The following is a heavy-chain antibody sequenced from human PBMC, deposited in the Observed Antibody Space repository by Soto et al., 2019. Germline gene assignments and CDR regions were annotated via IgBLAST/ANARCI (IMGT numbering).Heavy chain of an antibody. CDR1: GFTFSSYS. J-gene: IGHJ4*02. CDR3: AGRSSVTYVAY. D-gene: IGHD6-19*01. V-gene: IGHV3-23*01. CDR2: ISGSGGST. Sequence: EVQLLESGGGLVQPGGSLRLSCAASGFTFSSYSMSWVRQAPGKGLEWVSVISGSGGSTYYADSVKGRFTISRDNSKNTLYLEMNSQRAEDTAADCCAGRSSVTYVAYWGQGALVTLSS.